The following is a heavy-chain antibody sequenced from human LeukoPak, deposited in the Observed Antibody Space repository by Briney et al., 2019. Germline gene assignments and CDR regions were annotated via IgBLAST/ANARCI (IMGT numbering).Heavy chain of an antibody. CDR1: GFTVSSNY. V-gene: IGHV3-66*01. J-gene: IGHJ4*02. CDR2: IYSGGST. Sequence: PGGSLRLSCAASGFTVSSNYMSWVRQAPGKGLEWVAVIYSGGSTYYADSVKGRFTISRDNSKNTLYLQMNSLRAEDTAVYYWARDVRYCSGGSCYTYSGYWGRGTLVTVSS. D-gene: IGHD2-15*01. CDR3: ARDVRYCSGGSCYTYSGY.